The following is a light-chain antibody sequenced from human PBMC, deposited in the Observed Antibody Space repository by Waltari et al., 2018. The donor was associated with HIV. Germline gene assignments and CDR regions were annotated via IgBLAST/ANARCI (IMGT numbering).Light chain of an antibody. V-gene: IGKV1-NL1*01. CDR1: QGISNS. CDR3: QQYYSSPST. J-gene: IGKJ1*01. Sequence: DIQMTQSPSSLSTSVGDRVTITCRASQGISNSLAWYQQKPGKAPELLLYAASRLESGVPSRCSGSASGTDYTLTISSLQPEDFATYYCQQYYSSPSTFGQGTKVEIK. CDR2: AAS.